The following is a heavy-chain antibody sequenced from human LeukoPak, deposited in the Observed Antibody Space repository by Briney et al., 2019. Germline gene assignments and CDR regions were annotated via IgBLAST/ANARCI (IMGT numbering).Heavy chain of an antibody. CDR1: GFNFYNEY. J-gene: IGHJ3*02. D-gene: IGHD7-27*01. CDR3: ARDLPGEHNAFDI. Sequence: GGSLKLSCVATGFNFYNEYMHWVRQAPGKGLVWVSRITTDGSTTYADSVRGRFTISRDNAKNTLYLQMNSLRAEDTAVYYCARDLPGEHNAFDIWGPGKMISVS. CDR2: ITTDGST. V-gene: IGHV3-74*01.